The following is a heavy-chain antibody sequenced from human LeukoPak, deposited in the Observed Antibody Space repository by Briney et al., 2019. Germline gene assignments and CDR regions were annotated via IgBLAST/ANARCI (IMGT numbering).Heavy chain of an antibody. Sequence: ESGPTLVNPTQTLTLTCTFSGFSLSTSGVGVGWIRQPPGKALEWLALIYWDDDKRYSPSLKSRLTITKDTSKNQVVLTMTNMDPVDTATYYCAHRACVTIFGVVIENWFDPWGQGTLVTVSS. CDR1: GFSLSTSGVG. CDR2: IYWDDDK. CDR3: AHRACVTIFGVVIENWFDP. V-gene: IGHV2-5*02. J-gene: IGHJ5*02. D-gene: IGHD3-3*01.